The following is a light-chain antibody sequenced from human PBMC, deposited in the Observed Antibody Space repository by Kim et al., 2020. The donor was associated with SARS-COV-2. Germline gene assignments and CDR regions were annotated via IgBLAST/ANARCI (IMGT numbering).Light chain of an antibody. Sequence: SIGDRVTITCRASQNVISWLAWYQQRPGKVPKLLIYGASTLESGVPARFSGSGFGTEFTLTISSLQPDDFATYYCQQYYFNPYTFGQGTKLEI. J-gene: IGKJ2*01. CDR2: GAS. CDR1: QNVISW. V-gene: IGKV1-5*03. CDR3: QQYYFNPYT.